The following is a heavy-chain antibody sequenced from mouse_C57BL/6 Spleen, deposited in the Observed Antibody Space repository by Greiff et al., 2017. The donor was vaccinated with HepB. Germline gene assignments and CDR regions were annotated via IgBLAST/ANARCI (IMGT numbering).Heavy chain of an antibody. CDR1: GFTFSDYG. J-gene: IGHJ1*03. CDR3: ARYTTVVYWYFDV. D-gene: IGHD1-1*01. Sequence: EVMLVESGGGLVKPGGSLKLSCAASGFTFSDYGMHWVRQAPEKGLEWVAYISSGSSTIYYADTVKGRFTISRDNAKNTLFLQMTSLRSEDTAMYYCARYTTVVYWYFDVWGTGTTVTVSS. V-gene: IGHV5-17*01. CDR2: ISSGSSTI.